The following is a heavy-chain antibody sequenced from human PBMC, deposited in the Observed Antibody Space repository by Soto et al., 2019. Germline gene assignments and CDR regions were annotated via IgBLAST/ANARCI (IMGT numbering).Heavy chain of an antibody. J-gene: IGHJ2*01. CDR3: ARGLIGGWYRVSLGADL. CDR1: GGSFSGYY. V-gene: IGHV4-34*01. D-gene: IGHD6-19*01. CDR2: INHSGST. Sequence: PSETLSLTCAVYGGSFSGYYWSWIRQPPGKGLEWIGEINHSGSTNYNPSLKSRVTISVDTSKNQFSLKLSSVTAADTAVYYCARGLIGGWYRVSLGADLWGRGTLVT.